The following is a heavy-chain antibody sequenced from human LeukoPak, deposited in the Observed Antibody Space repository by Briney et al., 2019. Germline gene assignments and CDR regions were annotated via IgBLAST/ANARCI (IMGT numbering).Heavy chain of an antibody. CDR1: AGTFSSYA. CDR2: IIPVFGAA. V-gene: IGHV1-69*13. J-gene: IGHJ4*02. Sequence: SVKVSCKASAGTFSSYAIKWVRQAPGQGREWMGAIIPVFGAATYEQKSQDRVTISADESTSTAYMELSSLRSEDTAIYYCASRLYCSNTRCRIFPFAYWGQGALVTVSS. CDR3: ASRLYCSNTRCRIFPFAY. D-gene: IGHD2-2*01.